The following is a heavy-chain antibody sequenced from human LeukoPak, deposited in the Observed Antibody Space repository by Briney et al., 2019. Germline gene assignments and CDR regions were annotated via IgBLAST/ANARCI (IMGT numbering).Heavy chain of an antibody. D-gene: IGHD5-12*01. Sequence: SETLSLTCTVSGGSISRYYWSRIRQPPGKGLEWIGYIHYSGSTNYNPSLKSRVTISVETSRNQFSLKLSSVTAADTAVYYCARGFGRGGYAAWEPAFDIWGQGTMVTVSS. J-gene: IGHJ3*02. CDR3: ARGFGRGGYAAWEPAFDI. CDR2: IHYSGST. CDR1: GGSISRYY. V-gene: IGHV4-59*01.